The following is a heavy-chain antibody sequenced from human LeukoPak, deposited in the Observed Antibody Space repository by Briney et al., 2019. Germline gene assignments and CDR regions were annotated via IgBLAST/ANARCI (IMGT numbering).Heavy chain of an antibody. D-gene: IGHD3-3*01. J-gene: IGHJ6*03. Sequence: SETLSLTCTVSGGSTSSYYWGWIRQPPGKGLEWIGYIYYSGSTNYNPSLKSRVTISVDTSKNQFSLKLSSVTAADTAVYYCARDSAPYYDFWSGYFRYYYMDVWGKGTTVTVSS. CDR2: IYYSGST. CDR3: ARDSAPYYDFWSGYFRYYYMDV. V-gene: IGHV4-59*01. CDR1: GGSTSSYY.